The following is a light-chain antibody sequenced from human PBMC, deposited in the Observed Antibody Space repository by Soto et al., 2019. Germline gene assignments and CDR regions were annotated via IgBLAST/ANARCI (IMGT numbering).Light chain of an antibody. J-gene: IGKJ2*01. CDR3: QQYGSSQYT. CDR1: QSVSSSY. CDR2: GAS. V-gene: IGKV3-20*01. Sequence: EIGLTQSPGTLSLSPGERATLSCRASQSVSSSYLAWYQQKPGQAPRLLNYGASSRTTGIPDRFSGSGSGTDFTLTISRLEPEDFAVYYCQQYGSSQYTFGQGTKLEIK.